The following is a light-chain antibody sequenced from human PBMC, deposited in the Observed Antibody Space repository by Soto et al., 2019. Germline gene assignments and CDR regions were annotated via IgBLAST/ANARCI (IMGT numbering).Light chain of an antibody. CDR2: KAS. CDR3: QQYNSLSAHT. V-gene: IGKV1-5*03. Sequence: DIQMTQSPSTLSASVGDRVTITCRASQSISTWLSWYQQKPGKVPKLLIYKASSLESGVPSRFSGSVYGTEFSLSISSLQPDDFATYYCQQYNSLSAHTFGGGNQLKFK. CDR1: QSISTW. J-gene: IGKJ4*01.